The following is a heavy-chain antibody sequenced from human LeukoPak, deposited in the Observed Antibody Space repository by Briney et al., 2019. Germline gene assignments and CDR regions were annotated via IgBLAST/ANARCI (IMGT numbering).Heavy chain of an antibody. V-gene: IGHV4-59*12. J-gene: IGHJ4*02. CDR2: IYYSGST. D-gene: IGHD5-18*01. CDR1: GGAISSYY. Sequence: SETLSLTCTVSGGAISSYYWGWIGQPPGKGLEWIGTIYYSGSTKNNPSLKSRVTISVDTSKNQFSLNLSSDTAADTAVYYCAREVAGILLFDYWGQGTLVTVSS. CDR3: AREVAGILLFDY.